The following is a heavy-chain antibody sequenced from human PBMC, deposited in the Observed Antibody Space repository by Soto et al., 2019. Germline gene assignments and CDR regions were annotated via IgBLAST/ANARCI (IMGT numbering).Heavy chain of an antibody. CDR1: GFTFSSYS. J-gene: IGHJ4*02. Sequence: EVQLVASGGGLVKPGGSLRLSCAASGFTFSSYSMNWVRQAPGKGLEWVSSISSSSSYIYYADSVKGRFTISRDNAKNSLYLQMNSLRAEDTAVYYCARDRPTGTPFVYWGQGTLVTVSS. V-gene: IGHV3-21*01. D-gene: IGHD1-1*01. CDR2: ISSSSSYI. CDR3: ARDRPTGTPFVY.